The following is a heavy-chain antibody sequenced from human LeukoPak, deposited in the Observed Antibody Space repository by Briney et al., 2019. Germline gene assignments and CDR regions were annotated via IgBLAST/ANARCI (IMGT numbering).Heavy chain of an antibody. CDR3: AREGVPRRGYDAFDI. CDR1: GYTFTGYY. J-gene: IGHJ3*02. Sequence: ASVKVSCKASGYTFTGYYMHWVRQAPGQGLEWMGWISPDSGGTNYAQKFQGRVTMTRDTSISTTYMELSSLTSDGTAVYYCAREGVPRRGYDAFDIWGQGTMVTVSS. CDR2: ISPDSGGT. D-gene: IGHD3-10*01. V-gene: IGHV1-2*02.